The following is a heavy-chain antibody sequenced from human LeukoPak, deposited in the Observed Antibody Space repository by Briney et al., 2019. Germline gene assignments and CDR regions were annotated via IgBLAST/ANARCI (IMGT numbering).Heavy chain of an antibody. CDR2: ISVSGGTT. Sequence: GGSLRLSCAASGFGVIGSAMSWVPQAPGKGLEWVSDISVSGGTTYYADSVKGRFTISRDNSKNTLYLQMNSLRAEDTAVYYCVKVILAYYDSSGTPDQWGEGSLVTVYS. D-gene: IGHD3-22*01. CDR3: VKVILAYYDSSGTPDQ. CDR1: GFGVIGSA. J-gene: IGHJ4*02. V-gene: IGHV3-23*01.